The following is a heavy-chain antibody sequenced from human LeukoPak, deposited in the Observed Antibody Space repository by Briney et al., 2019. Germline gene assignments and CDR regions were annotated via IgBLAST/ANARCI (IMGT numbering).Heavy chain of an antibody. J-gene: IGHJ4*02. Sequence: GESLKISCMGSGYSFTSYWIGCVRQMPGKGREWRGFIYPGDSDTRYSPSFQSQVTISADKSISTAYLQWSTLKASDTAMYYCARLGDSDYIPYWGQGTLVTVSS. CDR2: IYPGDSDT. V-gene: IGHV5-51*01. CDR3: ARLGDSDYIPY. D-gene: IGHD4-11*01. CDR1: GYSFTSYW.